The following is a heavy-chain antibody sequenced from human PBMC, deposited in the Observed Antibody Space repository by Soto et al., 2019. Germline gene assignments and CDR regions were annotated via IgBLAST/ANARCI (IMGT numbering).Heavy chain of an antibody. CDR1: GYTLTSYG. CDR3: ATTTGYSYHYYGMDV. Sequence: ASVKVSCKASGYTLTSYGISWVRQAPGQGLEWMGWISVYNGDTNHAQKFQGRVIMTTDTSTSAAFMELRTLRSDDTAVYYCATTTGYSYHYYGMDVWGQGTTVTVSS. V-gene: IGHV1-18*01. J-gene: IGHJ6*02. D-gene: IGHD3-9*01. CDR2: ISVYNGDT.